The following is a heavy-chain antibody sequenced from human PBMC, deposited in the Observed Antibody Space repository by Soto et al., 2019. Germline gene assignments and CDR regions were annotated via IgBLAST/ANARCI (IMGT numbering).Heavy chain of an antibody. CDR2: IYYSGST. D-gene: IGHD3-10*01. V-gene: IGHV4-61*08. Sequence: SATLSLTCTVSGVSISRGDDYWSWIRQTPGKGLEWIGYIYYSGSTNYNPSLKSRVTISVDTSKNQFSLKLSSVTAADTAVYYCARDLYYGSGPLRPDPYYYYGMDVWGQGTTVTVSS. J-gene: IGHJ6*02. CDR1: GVSISRGDDY. CDR3: ARDLYYGSGPLRPDPYYYYGMDV.